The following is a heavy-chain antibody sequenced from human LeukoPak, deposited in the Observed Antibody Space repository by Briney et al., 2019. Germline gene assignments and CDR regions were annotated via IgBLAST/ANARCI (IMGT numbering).Heavy chain of an antibody. CDR3: SRGSETFLVVRSPRLGAFDI. CDR2: INPSGGST. J-gene: IGHJ3*02. V-gene: IGHV1-46*01. CDR1: GYTFTSYY. D-gene: IGHD3-10*01. Sequence: ASVKVSCKASGYTFTSYYMHWVRQAPGQGLEWMGIINPSGGSTSYAQKFQGRVTMTRDTSTSTVYMELSSLRSEDTAVYYCSRGSETFLVVRSPRLGAFDIWGQGTMVTVSS.